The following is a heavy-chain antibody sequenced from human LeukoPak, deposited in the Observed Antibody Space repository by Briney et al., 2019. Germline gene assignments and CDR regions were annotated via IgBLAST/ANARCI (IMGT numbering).Heavy chain of an antibody. Sequence: GESLKISCKGSGYSFTSYWIGWVRQMPGKGLEWMGIIHPGDSDTRYSPSFQGQVTISADKSISTAYLQWSSLKASDTAMYYCAREAYCGGDCYLDAFDIWGQGTMVTVSS. CDR1: GYSFTSYW. CDR2: IHPGDSDT. J-gene: IGHJ3*02. V-gene: IGHV5-51*01. CDR3: AREAYCGGDCYLDAFDI. D-gene: IGHD2-21*02.